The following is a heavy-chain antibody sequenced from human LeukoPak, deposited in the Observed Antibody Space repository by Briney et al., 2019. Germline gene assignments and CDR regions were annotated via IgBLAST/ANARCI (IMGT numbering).Heavy chain of an antibody. Sequence: PGGSLRLSCAASGFTFSSYGMHWVRQAPGKGLEWVAFIRYDGSNKYYADSVKGRFTISRDNSKNTLYLQMNSLRAEDTAVYYCAKAPPGYDSSGYFYLDLDYWGQGTLVTVSS. D-gene: IGHD3-22*01. V-gene: IGHV3-30*02. J-gene: IGHJ4*02. CDR1: GFTFSSYG. CDR3: AKAPPGYDSSGYFYLDLDY. CDR2: IRYDGSNK.